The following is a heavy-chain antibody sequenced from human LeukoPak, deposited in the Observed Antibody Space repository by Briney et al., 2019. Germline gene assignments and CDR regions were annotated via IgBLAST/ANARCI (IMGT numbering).Heavy chain of an antibody. J-gene: IGHJ6*02. Sequence: TSETLSLTCAVYGGSFSGYYWSWIRQPPGKGLEWIGEINHSGSTNYNPSLKSRVTISVDTSKNQFSLKLSSVTAADTAVYYCATGGYPHYYYGMDVWGQGTTVTVSS. D-gene: IGHD3-22*01. CDR2: INHSGST. CDR1: GGSFSGYY. CDR3: ATGGYPHYYYGMDV. V-gene: IGHV4-34*01.